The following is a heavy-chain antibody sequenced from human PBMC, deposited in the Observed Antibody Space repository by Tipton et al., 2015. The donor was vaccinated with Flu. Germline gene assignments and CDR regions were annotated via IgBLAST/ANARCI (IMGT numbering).Heavy chain of an antibody. CDR1: GGSISSGSYY. J-gene: IGHJ4*02. CDR3: ARVRSYYDSSGYYYAFDY. D-gene: IGHD3-22*01. Sequence: TLSLTCTVSGGSISSGSYYWNWIRQPAGKGLEWIGRIYTSGSTNYNPSLKSRVTISVDTSKNQFSLKLSSVTAADTAVYYCARVRSYYDSSGYYYAFDYWGQGTLVTVSS. V-gene: IGHV4-61*02. CDR2: IYTSGST.